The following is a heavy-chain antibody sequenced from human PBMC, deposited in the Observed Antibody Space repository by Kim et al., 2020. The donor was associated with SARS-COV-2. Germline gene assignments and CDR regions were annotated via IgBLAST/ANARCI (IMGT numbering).Heavy chain of an antibody. D-gene: IGHD6-13*01. V-gene: IGHV4-59*01. Sequence: SETLSLTCTVSGGSISSYYWSWIRQPPGKGLEWIGYIYYSGSTNYNPSLKSRVTISVDTSKNQFSLKLSSVTAADTAVYYCARVGIPDGSSWPLDYWGQGTLVTVSS. CDR3: ARVGIPDGSSWPLDY. CDR1: GGSISSYY. J-gene: IGHJ4*02. CDR2: IYYSGST.